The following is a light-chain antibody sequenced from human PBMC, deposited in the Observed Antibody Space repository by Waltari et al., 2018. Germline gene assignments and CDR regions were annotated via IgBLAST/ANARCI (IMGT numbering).Light chain of an antibody. CDR1: SSDVGGYNY. Sequence: QSSLTQPRSVSGSPGQSVTISCTGTSSDVGGYNYVSWYQQHPGKAPKLMIYDVSKRPSGVPYRCSGSKSGTTASLTISGLQAEDEADYYCCSYAGSYLVFGGGTKLTVL. V-gene: IGLV2-11*01. CDR3: CSYAGSYLV. CDR2: DVS. J-gene: IGLJ2*01.